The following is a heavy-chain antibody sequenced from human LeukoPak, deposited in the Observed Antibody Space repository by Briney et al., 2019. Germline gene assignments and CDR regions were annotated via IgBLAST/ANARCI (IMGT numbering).Heavy chain of an antibody. CDR1: GGTFSSYA. D-gene: IGHD3-10*01. V-gene: IGHV1-18*01. CDR2: ISAYNGNT. CDR3: ARELLKDFDY. Sequence: GASVKVSCKASGGTFSSYAISWVRQAPGQGLEWMGWISAYNGNTNYAQKLQGRVTMTTDTSTSTAYMELRSLRSDDTAVYYCARELLKDFDYWGQGTLVTVSS. J-gene: IGHJ4*02.